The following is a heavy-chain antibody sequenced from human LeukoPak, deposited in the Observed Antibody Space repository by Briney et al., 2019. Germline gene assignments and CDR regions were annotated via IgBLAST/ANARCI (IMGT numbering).Heavy chain of an antibody. Sequence: PSETLSLTCAVYGGSFSGYYWSWIRQPPGKGLEWIGEINHSGSTNHNSSLKSRVTISVDTSKNQFSLKLSSVTAADTAVYYCARGPLLSSGYYYGYYWGQGTLVTVSS. D-gene: IGHD3-22*01. CDR1: GGSFSGYY. V-gene: IGHV4-34*01. CDR2: INHSGST. J-gene: IGHJ4*02. CDR3: ARGPLLSSGYYYGYY.